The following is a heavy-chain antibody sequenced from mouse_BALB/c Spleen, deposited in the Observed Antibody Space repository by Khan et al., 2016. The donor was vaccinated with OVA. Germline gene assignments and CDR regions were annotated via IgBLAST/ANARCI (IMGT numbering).Heavy chain of an antibody. Sequence: EVELVESGGDLVKPGGSLKLSCAASGFTFSTYGMSWVRQTADRRLEWVATVSTGGSYTYYPDRVKGRFTISRDNAKNTLYLQMNSLKSEDTAMFYCTRLAYYYDSEGFAYWGQRTLVTVSA. V-gene: IGHV5-6*01. D-gene: IGHD1-1*01. CDR2: VSTGGSYT. CDR3: TRLAYYYDSEGFAY. J-gene: IGHJ3*01. CDR1: GFTFSTYG.